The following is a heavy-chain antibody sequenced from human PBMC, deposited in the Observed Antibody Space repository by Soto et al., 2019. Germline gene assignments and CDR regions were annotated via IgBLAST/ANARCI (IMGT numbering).Heavy chain of an antibody. CDR1: GGTFSSYA. V-gene: IGHV1-69*13. Sequence: EASVKVSCKASGGTFSSYAISWVRQAPGQGLEWMGGIIPIFGTANYAQKFQGRVTITADESTSTAYMELSSLRSEDTAVYYCARKVVVLAPGIPLDYYYYAMDVWGQGTTVTVSS. J-gene: IGHJ6*02. CDR2: IIPIFGTA. CDR3: ARKVVVLAPGIPLDYYYYAMDV. D-gene: IGHD2-2*01.